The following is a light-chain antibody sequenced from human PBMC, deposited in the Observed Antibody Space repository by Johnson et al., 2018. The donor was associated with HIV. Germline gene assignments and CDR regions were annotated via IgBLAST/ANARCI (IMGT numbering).Light chain of an antibody. CDR1: SSNIGNNY. CDR2: ENN. J-gene: IGLJ1*01. Sequence: QSVLTQPPSVSAAPGQKVTISCSGSSSNIGNNYVSWYQQLPGTAPKLLIYENNKRPSGIPDRFSGSKSGTSATLGITGLQTGDEADYYCGTWDSSLSAYVCGT. CDR3: GTWDSSLSAYV. V-gene: IGLV1-51*02.